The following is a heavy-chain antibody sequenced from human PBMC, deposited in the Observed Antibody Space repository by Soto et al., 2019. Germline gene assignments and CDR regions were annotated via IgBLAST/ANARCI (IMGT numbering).Heavy chain of an antibody. CDR1: GFTFSSYW. J-gene: IGHJ4*02. D-gene: IGHD6-19*01. Sequence: GESLKISCEASGFTFSSYWMSWVRQAPGKGLEWVANVRQDGSQKFLVDSGKGRFTISRDNGKNSMYLQMNSLRAEDTAVYYCVREGSSGWHFDSWGQGTLVTVSS. V-gene: IGHV3-7*01. CDR3: VREGSSGWHFDS. CDR2: VRQDGSQK.